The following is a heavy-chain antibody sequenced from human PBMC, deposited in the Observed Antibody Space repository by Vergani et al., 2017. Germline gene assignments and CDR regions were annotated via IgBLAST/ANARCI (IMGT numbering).Heavy chain of an antibody. V-gene: IGHV1-69*02. J-gene: IGHJ1*01. CDR2: IIPILGIA. CDR1: GGTFSSYT. CDR3: ASPRLGSYYDSSGYYGPEYFQH. Sequence: QVQLVQSGAEVKKPGSSVKVSCKASGGTFSSYTISWVRQAPGQGLEWMGRIIPILGIANYAQKFQGRVTITADKSTSTAYMELSSLRSEDTAVYYCASPRLGSYYDSSGYYGPEYFQHWGQGTLVTVSS. D-gene: IGHD3-22*01.